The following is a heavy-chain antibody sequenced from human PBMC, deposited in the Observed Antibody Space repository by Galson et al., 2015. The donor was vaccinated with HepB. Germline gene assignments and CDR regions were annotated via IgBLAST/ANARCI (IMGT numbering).Heavy chain of an antibody. V-gene: IGHV3-30*02. CDR1: GFPFSNYG. J-gene: IGHJ6*02. CDR2: IRYDGNYK. D-gene: IGHD6-13*01. Sequence: SLRLSCATSGFPFSNYGVHWVRQAPGKGLEWVAFIRYDGNYKYYADSVKGRFTISRDNSKDTLDPQMSSLRVEDTAEYYCAKGVPYGRSWYGSMDVWGQGTTVTVSS. CDR3: AKGVPYGRSWYGSMDV.